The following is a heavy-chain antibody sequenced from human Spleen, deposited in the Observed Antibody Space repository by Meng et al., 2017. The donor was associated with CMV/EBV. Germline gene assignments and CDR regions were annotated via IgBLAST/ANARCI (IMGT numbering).Heavy chain of an antibody. CDR2: LWYDGSNK. CDR3: AKDMCSSTTCWDTFDY. V-gene: IGHV3-33*06. J-gene: IGHJ4*02. D-gene: IGHD2-2*01. Sequence: GGSLRLSCAASGFTFRDYGMHWVRQAPGKGLEWVAGLWYDGSNKYYTDSVKGRFSISRDNSKNTLYLQMNSLRAEDTAVYYCAKDMCSSTTCWDTFDYWGQGTLVTVSS. CDR1: GFTFRDYG.